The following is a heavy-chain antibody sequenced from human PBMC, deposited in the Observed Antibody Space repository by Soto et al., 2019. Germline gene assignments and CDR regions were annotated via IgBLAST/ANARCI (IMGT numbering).Heavy chain of an antibody. D-gene: IGHD3-10*01. Sequence: QVQLQESGPGLVKPSETLSLTCTVSGGSISSYYWSWIRQPPGKGLEWIGYIYYSGSTNYNPSLKSRVPISVDTSKNQFSLKLSSVTAADTAVYYCARLPGITMVRGVISPYYYYGMDVWGQGTTVTVSS. V-gene: IGHV4-59*08. CDR1: GGSISSYY. J-gene: IGHJ6*02. CDR3: ARLPGITMVRGVISPYYYYGMDV. CDR2: IYYSGST.